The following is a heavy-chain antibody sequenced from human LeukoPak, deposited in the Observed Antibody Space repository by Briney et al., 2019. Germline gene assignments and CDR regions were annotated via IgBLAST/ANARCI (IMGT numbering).Heavy chain of an antibody. Sequence: ASVKVSCKASGGTFSSYAISWVRQAPGQGLEWMGGIIPIFGTANYAQEFQGRVTITADESTSTAYMELSSLRSEDTAVYYCARVTIFGVVFYYYGMDVWGQGTTVTVSS. D-gene: IGHD3-3*01. CDR3: ARVTIFGVVFYYYGMDV. V-gene: IGHV1-69*01. CDR2: IIPIFGTA. J-gene: IGHJ6*02. CDR1: GGTFSSYA.